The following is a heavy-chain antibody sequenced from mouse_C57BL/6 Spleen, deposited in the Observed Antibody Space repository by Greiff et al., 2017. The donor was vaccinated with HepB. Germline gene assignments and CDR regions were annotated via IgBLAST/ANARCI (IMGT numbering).Heavy chain of an antibody. J-gene: IGHJ4*01. CDR1: GFTFSDYY. D-gene: IGHD1-1*01. Sequence: EVMLVESGGGLVQPGGSLKLSCAASGFTFSDYYMYWVRQTPEKRLEWVAYISNGGGSTYYPDTVKGRFTISRDNAKNTLYLQMSRLKSEDTAMYYCASEFITTTYYAMDYWGQGTSVTVSS. CDR2: ISNGGGST. CDR3: ASEFITTTYYAMDY. V-gene: IGHV5-12*01.